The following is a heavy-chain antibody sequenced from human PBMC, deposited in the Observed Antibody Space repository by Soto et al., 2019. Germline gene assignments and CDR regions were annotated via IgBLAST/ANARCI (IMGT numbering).Heavy chain of an antibody. CDR2: IYHSGST. CDR1: GGSIRSGGYS. J-gene: IGHJ4*02. D-gene: IGHD4-17*01. CDR3: ARGMTTVTTFDY. V-gene: IGHV4-30-2*01. Sequence: SETLSLTCAVSGGSIRSGGYSCNWIRQPPGKGLEWIGYIYHSGSTYYNPSLKSRVTISVDRSKNQFSLKLSSVTAADTAVYYCARGMTTVTTFDYWGQGTLVTVSS.